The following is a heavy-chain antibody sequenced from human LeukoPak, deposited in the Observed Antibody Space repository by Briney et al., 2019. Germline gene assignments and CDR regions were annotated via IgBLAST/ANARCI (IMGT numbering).Heavy chain of an antibody. V-gene: IGHV4-61*05. Sequence: ASETLSLTCTVSGGSISSSSYYWGWIRQPPGKGLEWIGYIYYSGSTNYNPSLKSRLTISVDTSKNQFSLKLNSVTAADTAVYYCARRGSSWPYWFDPWGQGTLVTVSS. CDR3: ARRGSSWPYWFDP. CDR1: GGSISSSSYY. J-gene: IGHJ5*02. D-gene: IGHD6-13*01. CDR2: IYYSGST.